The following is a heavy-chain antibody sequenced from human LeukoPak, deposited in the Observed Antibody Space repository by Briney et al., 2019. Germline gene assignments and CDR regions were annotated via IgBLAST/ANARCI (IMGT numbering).Heavy chain of an antibody. D-gene: IGHD5-12*01. CDR3: ARDRVYSGYDSVYY. CDR2: INPNSGGT. Sequence: ASVKVSCKASGYTFTGYYMHWVRQAPGQGLEWMGWINPNSGGTNYAQKFQGRVTMTRDTSISTAYMELSRLRSDDTAVYYCARDRVYSGYDSVYYWGQGTLVTVSS. J-gene: IGHJ4*02. V-gene: IGHV1-2*02. CDR1: GYTFTGYY.